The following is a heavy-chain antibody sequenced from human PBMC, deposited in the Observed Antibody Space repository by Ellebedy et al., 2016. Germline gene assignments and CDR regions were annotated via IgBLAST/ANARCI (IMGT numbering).Heavy chain of an antibody. CDR2: IIPIFGTA. CDR1: GGTFSSYA. D-gene: IGHD1-7*01. CDR3: ARKVDNWNYLDAFDI. V-gene: IGHV1-69*13. J-gene: IGHJ3*02. Sequence: SVKVSCXASGGTFSSYAISWVRQAPGQGLEWMGGIIPIFGTANYAQKFQGRVTITADESTSTAYMELSSLRSEDTAVYYCARKVDNWNYLDAFDIWGQGTMVTVSS.